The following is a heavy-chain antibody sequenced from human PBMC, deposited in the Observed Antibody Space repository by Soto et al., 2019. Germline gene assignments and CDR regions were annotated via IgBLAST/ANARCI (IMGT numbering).Heavy chain of an antibody. CDR3: ARQEGVGAGGKMDF. Sequence: GESLKISCKASGCSFTGYWIAWVRQMPGKGLEWMGSIYPYDSTSRYNPSFQGQVTFSADKSINIVFLQWKTVKASDNATYLCARQEGVGAGGKMDFWGQGTPVTVSS. CDR1: GCSFTGYW. D-gene: IGHD6-13*01. J-gene: IGHJ4*02. V-gene: IGHV5-51*01. CDR2: IYPYDSTS.